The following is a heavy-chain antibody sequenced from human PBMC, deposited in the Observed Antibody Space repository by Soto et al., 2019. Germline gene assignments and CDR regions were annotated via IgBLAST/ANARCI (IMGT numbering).Heavy chain of an antibody. Sequence: GGTFSSYGTANYAQKFQARVTITADESTSTAYMELSSLRSEDTAAYYCARGRGPGSGYYPYWFDPWGQGTLFTVSS. CDR3: ARGRGPGSGYYPYWFDP. J-gene: IGHJ5*02. V-gene: IGHV1-69*01. CDR2: TFSSYGTA. D-gene: IGHD3-22*01.